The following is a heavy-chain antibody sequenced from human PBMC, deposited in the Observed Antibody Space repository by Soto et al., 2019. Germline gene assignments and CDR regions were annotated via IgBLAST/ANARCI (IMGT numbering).Heavy chain of an antibody. CDR2: ISSSSGYI. CDR1: GFTFSSYS. Sequence: GSLRLSCAPSGFTFSSYSMSWVRQAPGKGLECFSSISSSSGYIYYAYSLKVRFTISSDHSTKSAYLQVSSLRAGDTAVDYCAGGEGAGTRIPTYCFDYWGNRT. J-gene: IGHJ4*01. D-gene: IGHD1-26*01. V-gene: IGHV3-21*01. CDR3: AGGEGAGTRIPTYCFDY.